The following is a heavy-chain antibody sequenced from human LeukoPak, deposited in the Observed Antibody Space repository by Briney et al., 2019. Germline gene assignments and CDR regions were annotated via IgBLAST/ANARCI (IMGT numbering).Heavy chain of an antibody. V-gene: IGHV4-59*08. CDR3: ARHSRGSDY. J-gene: IGHJ4*02. D-gene: IGHD5-12*01. CDR2: IYYSGST. CDR1: GASISTYY. Sequence: SETLSLTCTVSGASISTYYWSWIRQPPGKGLEWIGYIYYSGSTNYNPSLKSRVTISVDTSKNQFSLKLSSVTAADTAVYYCARHSRGSDYWGQGTLVTVSS.